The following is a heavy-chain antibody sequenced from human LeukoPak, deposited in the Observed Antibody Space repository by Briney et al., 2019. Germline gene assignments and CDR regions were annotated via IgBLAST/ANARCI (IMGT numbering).Heavy chain of an antibody. V-gene: IGHV4-38-2*02. Sequence: PSETLSLTCAVSGYSISSGYYWGWIRQPPGQGLEWIGSIYHSGSTYYNPSLKSRVTISVDTSENQFSLKLSSVTAADTAVYYCARETLSGYDGNDAFDIWGQGTMVSVSS. CDR2: IYHSGST. D-gene: IGHD5-12*01. J-gene: IGHJ3*02. CDR3: ARETLSGYDGNDAFDI. CDR1: GYSISSGYY.